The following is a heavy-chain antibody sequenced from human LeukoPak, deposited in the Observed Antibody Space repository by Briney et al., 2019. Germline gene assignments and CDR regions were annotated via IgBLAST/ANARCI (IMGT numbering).Heavy chain of an antibody. CDR3: AIRIAYYYGSSGYYPY. V-gene: IGHV1-69*05. CDR1: GGTFSSYA. D-gene: IGHD3-22*01. Sequence: ASVKVSCKASGGTFSSYAISWVRQAPGQGLEWMGRIIPIFGTANYAQKFQGRVTITTDESTSTAYMELSSLRSEDTAVYYCAIRIAYYYGSSGYYPYWGQGTLVTVSS. J-gene: IGHJ4*02. CDR2: IIPIFGTA.